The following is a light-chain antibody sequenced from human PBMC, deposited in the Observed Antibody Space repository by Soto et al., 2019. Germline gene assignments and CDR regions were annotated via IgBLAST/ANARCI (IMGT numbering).Light chain of an antibody. J-gene: IGLJ2*01. CDR2: YDS. V-gene: IGLV3-21*04. Sequence: SYELTQPPSVSVAPGKTARLTCGGNNIGSKSVHWYQQEPGQAPVLVIYYDSDRPSGIPERFSGSNSGNTATLTISRVEAGDEADYYCQVWDSSSDRVVFGGGTKLTVL. CDR3: QVWDSSSDRVV. CDR1: NIGSKS.